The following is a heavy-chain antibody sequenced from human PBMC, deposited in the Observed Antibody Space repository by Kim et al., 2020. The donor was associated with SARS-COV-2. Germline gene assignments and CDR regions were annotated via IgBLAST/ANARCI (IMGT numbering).Heavy chain of an antibody. D-gene: IGHD2-2*02. CDR2: INPSGGST. CDR1: GYTFTSYY. V-gene: IGHV1-46*01. Sequence: ASVKVSCKASGYTFTSYYMHWVRQAPGQGLEWMGIINPSGGSTSYAQKFQGRVTMTRDTSTSTVYMELSSLRSEDTAVYYCARDTDIVVVPAAILPPTDYWGQGTLVTVSS. CDR3: ARDTDIVVVPAAILPPTDY. J-gene: IGHJ4*02.